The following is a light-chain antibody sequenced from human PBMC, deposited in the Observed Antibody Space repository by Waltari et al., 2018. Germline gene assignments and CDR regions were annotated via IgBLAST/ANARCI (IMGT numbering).Light chain of an antibody. V-gene: IGKV3-11*01. CDR1: QSVSSY. CDR3: QQRSSWPLT. J-gene: IGKJ4*01. Sequence: EIVLTQSPGTLSLSPGERATLSCTASQSVSSYLGWNQQRPGQAPSLLIFDVSKRATGTPARFRGSGSGTDFTLTITSLEPEDFAVYYCQQRSSWPLTFGGGTKVEIK. CDR2: DVS.